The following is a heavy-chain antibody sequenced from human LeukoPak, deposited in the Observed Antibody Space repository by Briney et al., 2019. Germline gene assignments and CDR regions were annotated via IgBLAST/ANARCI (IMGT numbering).Heavy chain of an antibody. CDR3: ARQGWLPYRYYFDY. D-gene: IGHD5-24*01. Sequence: SETLSLTCTVSGGSISSYYWSWIRQPPGKGLEWIGYIYYSGSTNYNPSLKSRVTISVDTSKNQFSLKLSSVTAADTAVYYCARQGWLPYRYYFDYWGQGTLVTVSS. V-gene: IGHV4-59*08. CDR1: GGSISSYY. J-gene: IGHJ4*02. CDR2: IYYSGST.